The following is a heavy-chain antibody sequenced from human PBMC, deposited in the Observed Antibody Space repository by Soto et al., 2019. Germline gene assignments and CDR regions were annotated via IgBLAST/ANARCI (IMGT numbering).Heavy chain of an antibody. V-gene: IGHV3-15*01. CDR1: GFTFSNAW. D-gene: IGHD2-2*02. CDR2: IKSKTDGGTT. Sequence: GGSLRLSCAASGFTFSNAWMSWVRQAPGKGLEWVGRIKSKTDGGTTDYAAPVKGRFTISRDDSKNTLYLQMNSLKTEDTAVYYCTTAQAYIYYFDYWGQGTLVTVSS. CDR3: TTAQAYIYYFDY. J-gene: IGHJ4*02.